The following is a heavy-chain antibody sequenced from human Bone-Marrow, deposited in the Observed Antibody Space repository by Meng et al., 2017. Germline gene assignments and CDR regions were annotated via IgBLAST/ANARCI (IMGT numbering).Heavy chain of an antibody. CDR1: GVSISSGNHY. CDR2: IYYSGST. D-gene: IGHD6-13*01. V-gene: IGHV4-30-4*01. CDR3: ARGRIAAAAALAY. Sequence: VQLQESGPGLVNPSQTLSRTCTVSGVSISSGNHYWSWIRQHPGKGLEYIGYIYYSGSTYYNPSLKSRVIISVDTSKNQFSLKLSSVTAADTAVYYCARGRIAAAAALAYWGQGTLVTVSS. J-gene: IGHJ4*02.